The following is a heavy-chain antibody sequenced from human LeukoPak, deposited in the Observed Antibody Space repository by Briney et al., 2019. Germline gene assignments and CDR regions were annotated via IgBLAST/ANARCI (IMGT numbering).Heavy chain of an antibody. CDR2: IWYDGSNK. J-gene: IGHJ4*02. D-gene: IGHD1-14*01. CDR3: ARDWAGNRYCFDY. V-gene: IGHV3-33*01. CDR1: GFTFSSYG. Sequence: LTGGSLRLSCAASGFTFSSYGMHWVRQAPGKGLEWVAVIWYDGSNKYYADSVKGRFTISRDNSKNTLYLQMNSLRAEDTAVYYCARDWAGNRYCFDYWGQGTLVTVSS.